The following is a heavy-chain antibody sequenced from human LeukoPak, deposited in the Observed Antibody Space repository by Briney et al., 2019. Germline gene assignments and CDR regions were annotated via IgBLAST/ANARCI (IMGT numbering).Heavy chain of an antibody. V-gene: IGHV1-69*13. Sequence: GASVKVSCKASGGTFSNYAISWVRQAPGQGLEWMGGIMPIFDTADYAQKFQGRITITADESTSTVYMELSSLRSEDTAVYYCARDISTYGSGSYYIKSPTFDYWGQGTLVTVSS. CDR2: IMPIFDTA. J-gene: IGHJ4*02. CDR3: ARDISTYGSGSYYIKSPTFDY. CDR1: GGTFSNYA. D-gene: IGHD3-10*01.